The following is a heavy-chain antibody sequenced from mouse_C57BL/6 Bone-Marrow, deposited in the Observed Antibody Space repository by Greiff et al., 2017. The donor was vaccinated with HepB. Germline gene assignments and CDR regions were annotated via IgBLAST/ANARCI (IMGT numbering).Heavy chain of an antibody. D-gene: IGHD1-1*01. CDR3: AREGNYYGSSYGYFDV. V-gene: IGHV3-6*01. CDR2: ISYDGSN. Sequence: VQLQQSGPGLVKPSQSLSLTCSVTGYSITSGYYWNWIRQFPGNKLEWMGYISYDGSNNYNPSLKNRISITRDTSKNQFFLKLNSVTTEDTATYYCAREGNYYGSSYGYFDVWGTGTTVTVSS. CDR1: GYSITSGYY. J-gene: IGHJ1*03.